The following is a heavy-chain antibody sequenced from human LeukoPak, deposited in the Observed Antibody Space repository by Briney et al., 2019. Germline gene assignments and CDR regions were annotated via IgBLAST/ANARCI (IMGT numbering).Heavy chain of an antibody. D-gene: IGHD5-24*01. J-gene: IGHJ4*02. CDR2: ISYDGSNK. CDR3: AKDTGDGYNLAPFDY. V-gene: IGHV3-30*18. Sequence: GGSLRPSCAASGFTFSSYGMHWVRQAPGKGLEWVAVISYDGSNKYYADSVKGRFTISRDNAKNSLYLQMNSLRAEDTALYYCAKDTGDGYNLAPFDYWGQGTLVTVSS. CDR1: GFTFSSYG.